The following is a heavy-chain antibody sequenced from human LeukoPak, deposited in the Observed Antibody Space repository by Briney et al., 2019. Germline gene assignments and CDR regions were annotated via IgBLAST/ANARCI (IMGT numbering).Heavy chain of an antibody. J-gene: IGHJ6*03. V-gene: IGHV1-69*06. CDR1: GGTFSSYA. D-gene: IGHD5-18*01. Sequence: SVKVSCKASGGTFSSYAISWVRQAPGQGLEWMGGIIPIFGTANYAQKFQGRVTITADKSTSTAYMELSSLRSEDTAMYYCASGLSSLFSFGAALDYYMDVWGKGTPVTVSS. CDR2: IIPIFGTA. CDR3: ASGLSSLFSFGAALDYYMDV.